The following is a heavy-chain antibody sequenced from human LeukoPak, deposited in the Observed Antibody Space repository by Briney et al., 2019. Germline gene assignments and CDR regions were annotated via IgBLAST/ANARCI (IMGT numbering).Heavy chain of an antibody. V-gene: IGHV3-23*01. Sequence: GGSLRLSCAASGFTFSTYGMSWVRQAPGRGLEWVSGIRGSGGNTYYADSVKGRFTISRDNAKNTLYLQMNSLRAEDTAVYYCARGPAYYDFWSGLANRGIDYWGQGTLVTVSS. D-gene: IGHD3-3*01. CDR3: ARGPAYYDFWSGLANRGIDY. CDR1: GFTFSTYG. J-gene: IGHJ4*02. CDR2: IRGSGGNT.